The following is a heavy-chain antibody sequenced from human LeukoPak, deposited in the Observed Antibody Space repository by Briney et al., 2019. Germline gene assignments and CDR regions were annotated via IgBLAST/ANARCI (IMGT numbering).Heavy chain of an antibody. CDR2: ISSSSSTI. CDR1: GFTFSSYS. CDR3: ARDPRGSSGQPDWFDP. D-gene: IGHD6-6*01. Sequence: GGSLRLSCAASGFTFSSYSMSWVRKAPGKGREWVSYISSSSSTIYYADSVKGRFTISRDNAKNSLYLQMNSLRAEDTAVYYCARDPRGSSGQPDWFDPWGQGTLVTVSS. J-gene: IGHJ5*02. V-gene: IGHV3-48*01.